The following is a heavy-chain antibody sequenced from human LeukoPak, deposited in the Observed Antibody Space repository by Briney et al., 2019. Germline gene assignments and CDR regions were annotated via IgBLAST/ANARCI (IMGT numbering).Heavy chain of an antibody. J-gene: IGHJ5*01. Sequence: SETLPLICTVSGCSISSYYWSWIRQPAGKGLEWIGRIYTSGSTNYNPSLKSRVTMSVDTSKNQFSLKLSSVTAADTAVYYCARADCGGDCPFDYWGHGTLVTVSS. D-gene: IGHD2-21*02. V-gene: IGHV4-4*07. CDR2: IYTSGST. CDR3: ARADCGGDCPFDY. CDR1: GCSISSYY.